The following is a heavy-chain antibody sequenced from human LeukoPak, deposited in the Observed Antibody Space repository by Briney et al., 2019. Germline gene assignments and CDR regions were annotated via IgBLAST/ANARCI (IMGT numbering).Heavy chain of an antibody. CDR2: IRSKAAGGTT. J-gene: IGHJ4*02. CDR1: GFTFSSYA. V-gene: IGHV3-15*01. D-gene: IGHD2-8*02. CDR3: SMDLPGGVSDYFDD. Sequence: YPGGSLRLSCAASGFTFSSYAMSWVRQAPGKGLEWVGRIRSKAAGGTTDYTAPVKGRFTISRDDSQNTLFLQMNSLNTEDTAVYYCSMDLPGGVSDYFDDWGQGTVVTVSS.